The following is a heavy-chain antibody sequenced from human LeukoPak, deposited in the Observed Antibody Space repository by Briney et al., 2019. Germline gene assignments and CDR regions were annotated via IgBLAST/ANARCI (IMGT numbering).Heavy chain of an antibody. CDR2: IYHSGST. D-gene: IGHD3-22*01. Sequence: SQTLSLTCAVSGGSISSGGYSWSWIRQPPGKGLEWIGYIYHSGSTYYNPSLKSRVTISVDRSKNQFSLKLSSVTAADTAVYYCARAAWHYDSSGYHPIGAFDIWGQGTMVTVSS. CDR3: ARAAWHYDSSGYHPIGAFDI. J-gene: IGHJ3*02. CDR1: GGSISSGGYS. V-gene: IGHV4-30-2*01.